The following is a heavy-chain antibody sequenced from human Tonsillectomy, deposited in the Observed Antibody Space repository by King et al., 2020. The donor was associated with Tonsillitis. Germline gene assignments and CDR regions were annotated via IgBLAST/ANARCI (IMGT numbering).Heavy chain of an antibody. D-gene: IGHD3-22*01. CDR2: ISSSSNYI. J-gene: IGHJ4*02. CDR1: GFTFNTYS. CDR3: ARGRGGYDSSGYPLLYFDY. Sequence: VQLVESGGGLVKPGGSLRLSCAASGFTFNTYSMNWVRQAPGKGLEWVSSISSSSNYIFYADSVKGRFTISRGNAKNSLYLQMNSLRAEDTAVYYCARGRGGYDSSGYPLLYFDYWGQGTLVTVSS. V-gene: IGHV3-21*01.